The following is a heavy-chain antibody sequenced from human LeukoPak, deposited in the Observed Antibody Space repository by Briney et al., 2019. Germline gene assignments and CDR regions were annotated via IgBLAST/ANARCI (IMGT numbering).Heavy chain of an antibody. CDR1: GFTFSSYW. Sequence: GGSLRLSCAASGFTFSSYWMSWVRQAPGKGLEWVANIKQDGSEKYYVDSVKGRFTISRDNAKNSLYLQMNSLRAEDTAVYYCARRKARYYYDSSGYPDYWGQGTLVTVSS. D-gene: IGHD3-22*01. V-gene: IGHV3-7*01. CDR2: IKQDGSEK. CDR3: ARRKARYYYDSSGYPDY. J-gene: IGHJ4*02.